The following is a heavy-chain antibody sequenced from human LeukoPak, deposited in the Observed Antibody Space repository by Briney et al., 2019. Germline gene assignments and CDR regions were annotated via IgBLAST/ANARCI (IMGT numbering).Heavy chain of an antibody. CDR2: IWYDGSNE. Sequence: GRSLRLSCAASGFTFSSYGMHWVRQAPGKGLEWVAVIWYDGSNEYYADSVKGRFTISRDNSKNTLYLQMNSLRAEDTAVYYCAKDITGTTFLFDYWGQGTLVTVSS. CDR3: AKDITGTTFLFDY. V-gene: IGHV3-33*06. CDR1: GFTFSSYG. J-gene: IGHJ4*02. D-gene: IGHD1-20*01.